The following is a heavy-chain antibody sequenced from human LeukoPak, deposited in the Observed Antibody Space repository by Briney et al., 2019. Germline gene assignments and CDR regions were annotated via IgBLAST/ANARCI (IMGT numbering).Heavy chain of an antibody. V-gene: IGHV1-2*02. Sequence: GASVSVSCKASGYSFTGYYIHWVRQAPGQGPERMGWINPNSGGTKYAQRFQGRVTMTRDTSISTAYMDLSSLTSDDTAVYFCARGYRDSIGPCLDSWGQGTLVTVSS. CDR3: ARGYRDSIGPCLDS. CDR2: INPNSGGT. J-gene: IGHJ5*01. CDR1: GYSFTGYY. D-gene: IGHD3-22*01.